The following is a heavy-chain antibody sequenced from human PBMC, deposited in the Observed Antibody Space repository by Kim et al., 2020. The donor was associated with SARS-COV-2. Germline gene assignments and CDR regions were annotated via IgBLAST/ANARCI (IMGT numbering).Heavy chain of an antibody. V-gene: IGHV4-34*01. Sequence: SETLSLTCAVYGGSFSGYYWSWIRQPPGKGLEWIGEINHSGSTNYNPSLKSRVTISVDTSKNQFSLKLSSVTAADTAVYYCARGRYSSSWYGGLNWFDPWGQGTLVTVSP. CDR2: INHSGST. CDR3: ARGRYSSSWYGGLNWFDP. J-gene: IGHJ5*02. CDR1: GGSFSGYY. D-gene: IGHD6-13*01.